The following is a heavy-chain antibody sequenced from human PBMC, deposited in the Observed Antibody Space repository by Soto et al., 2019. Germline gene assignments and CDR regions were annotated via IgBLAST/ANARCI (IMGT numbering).Heavy chain of an antibody. CDR1: GFNVSANF. J-gene: IGHJ3*02. Sequence: GGSLRLSCAASGFNVSANFVSWVRQAPGKGLEWVSVIYSDGTTYNADSVKVRVTISRDNSKNTLFLQMNSLRAEDTAVYYCARDVYTNTLEHTFDIWGQGTRVTVSS. V-gene: IGHV3-66*01. CDR3: ARDVYTNTLEHTFDI. CDR2: IYSDGTT. D-gene: IGHD2-2*02.